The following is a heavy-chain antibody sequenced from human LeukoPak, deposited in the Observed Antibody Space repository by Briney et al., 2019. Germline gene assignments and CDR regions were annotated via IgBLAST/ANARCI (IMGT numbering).Heavy chain of an antibody. V-gene: IGHV1-69*13. J-gene: IGHJ4*02. CDR2: IIPIFGTA. CDR3: TSPSGSYYYFDY. D-gene: IGHD1-26*01. Sequence: GASVKVSCKASGGTFSSYAISWVRQAPGQGLEWMGGIIPIFGTANYAQKFQGRVTITADESTSTAYMELNSLKTEDTAVHYCTSPSGSYYYFDYWGQGTLVTVSS. CDR1: GGTFSSYA.